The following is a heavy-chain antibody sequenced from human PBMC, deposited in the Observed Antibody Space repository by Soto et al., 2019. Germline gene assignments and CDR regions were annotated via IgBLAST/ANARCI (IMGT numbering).Heavy chain of an antibody. CDR1: GGSISSSSYY. CDR3: ARGGWELPEYYFDY. V-gene: IGHV4-39*07. Sequence: SETLSLTCTVSGGSISSSSYYWGWIRQPPGKGLEWIGSIYYSGSTYYNPSLKSRVTISVDTSKNQFSLKLSSVTAADTAVYYCARGGWELPEYYFDYWGQGTLVTVSS. D-gene: IGHD1-26*01. J-gene: IGHJ4*02. CDR2: IYYSGST.